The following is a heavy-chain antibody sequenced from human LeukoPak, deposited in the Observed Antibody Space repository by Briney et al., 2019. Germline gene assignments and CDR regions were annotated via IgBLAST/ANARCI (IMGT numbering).Heavy chain of an antibody. V-gene: IGHV1-2*02. Sequence: GASVKVSCKASGYTFTGYYMHWVRQAPGQGLEWMGWINPNSGGTNYAQKFQGRVTMTGDRSISTAYKELSRLRSDDTAVYYCARERTPGSGYGVDYWGQGTVVTVSS. D-gene: IGHD6-25*01. CDR2: INPNSGGT. CDR3: ARERTPGSGYGVDY. CDR1: GYTFTGYY. J-gene: IGHJ4*02.